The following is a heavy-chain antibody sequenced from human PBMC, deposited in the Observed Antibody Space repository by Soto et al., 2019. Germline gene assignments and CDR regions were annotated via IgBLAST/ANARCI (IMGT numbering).Heavy chain of an antibody. J-gene: IGHJ4*02. V-gene: IGHV3-30-3*01. CDR1: GFSFSSYA. D-gene: IGHD2-15*01. CDR2: ISYDGSSK. CDR3: ARDRPGGGIEAAIDY. Sequence: QVPLVESGGGVVQSGQSQRLSCAASGFSFSSYAMHWVRQAPGKGLEWVAVISYDGSSKYYADSVRGRFTLSRDNSKNTLYLQMNSLRGEDTAIYYCARDRPGGGIEAAIDYWGQGTLVTVSS.